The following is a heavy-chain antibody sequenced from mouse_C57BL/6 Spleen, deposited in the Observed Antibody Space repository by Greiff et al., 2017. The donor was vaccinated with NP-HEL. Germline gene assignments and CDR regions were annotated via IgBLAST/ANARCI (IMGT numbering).Heavy chain of an antibody. CDR3: ARGVFDY. Sequence: VQLQESGPELVKPGASVKISCKASGYTFTDYYINWVKQRPGQGLEWIGWIFPGSGSTYYNEKFKGKSTLTVDKSSSTAYMLLSGLTSEDSAVYFCARGVFDYWGQGTTLTVSS. CDR1: GYTFTDYY. CDR2: IFPGSGST. J-gene: IGHJ2*01. V-gene: IGHV1-75*01.